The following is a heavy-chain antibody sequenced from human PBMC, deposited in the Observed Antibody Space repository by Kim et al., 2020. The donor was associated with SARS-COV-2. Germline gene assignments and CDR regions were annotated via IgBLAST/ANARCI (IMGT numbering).Heavy chain of an antibody. Sequence: ASVKVSYKASGYTFTSYDINWVRQATGQGLEWMGWMNPNSGNTGYAQKFQGRVTMTRNTSISTAYMELSSLRSEDTAVYYCARATDTAMVTVLYYFDYWGQGTLVTVSS. CDR2: MNPNSGNT. J-gene: IGHJ4*02. V-gene: IGHV1-8*01. CDR1: GYTFTSYD. CDR3: ARATDTAMVTVLYYFDY. D-gene: IGHD5-18*01.